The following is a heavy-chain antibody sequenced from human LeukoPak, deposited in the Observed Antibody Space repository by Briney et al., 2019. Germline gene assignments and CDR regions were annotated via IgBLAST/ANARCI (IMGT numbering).Heavy chain of an antibody. J-gene: IGHJ4*02. D-gene: IGHD3-16*01. CDR2: IRYDGSNK. CDR3: ARVYYDYVWGSSMGSYYFDY. Sequence: GGSLRLSCAASGFTFSSYGMHWVRQAPGKGLEWVAFIRYDGSNKYYADSVKGRFTISRDNSKNTLYLQMNSLRAEDTAVYYCARVYYDYVWGSSMGSYYFDYWGQGTLVTVSS. CDR1: GFTFSSYG. V-gene: IGHV3-30*02.